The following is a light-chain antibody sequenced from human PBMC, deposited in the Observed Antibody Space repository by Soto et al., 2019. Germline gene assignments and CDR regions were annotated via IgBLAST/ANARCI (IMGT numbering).Light chain of an antibody. CDR2: GTS. Sequence: EIVLTQSPGILSLSPGERATLSCRASQTISSNYLAWYQQKPGQAPRLLISGTSIRATGIPHRFSGSGSGTDFTLTISNLEPEDYAVFYCQQYGSSPFTFGPATKVDIK. V-gene: IGKV3-20*01. CDR3: QQYGSSPFT. CDR1: QTISSNY. J-gene: IGKJ3*01.